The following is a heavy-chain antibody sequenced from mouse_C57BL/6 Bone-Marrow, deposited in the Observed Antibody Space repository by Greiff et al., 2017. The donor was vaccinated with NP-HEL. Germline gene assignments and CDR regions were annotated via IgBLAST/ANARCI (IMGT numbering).Heavy chain of an antibody. CDR1: GFTFSDFY. J-gene: IGHJ4*01. V-gene: IGHV7-1*01. CDR3: ARDARYYGVGAMDY. D-gene: IGHD1-1*01. CDR2: SRNKANDYTT. Sequence: EVQRVESGGGLVQSGRSLRLSCATSGFTFSDFYMEWVRQAPGKGLEWIAASRNKANDYTTEYSASVKGRFIVSRDTSQSILYLQMNALRAEDTAIYYCARDARYYGVGAMDYWGQGTSVTVSS.